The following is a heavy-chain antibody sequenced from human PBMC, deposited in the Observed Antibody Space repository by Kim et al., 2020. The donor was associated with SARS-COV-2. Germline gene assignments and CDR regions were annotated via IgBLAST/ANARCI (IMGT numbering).Heavy chain of an antibody. CDR1: GGSISSAGYY. Sequence: SETLSLTCTVSGGSISSAGYYWSWIRQHPRKGLEWIGYIYYSGSTYYNPSLKSRLTISVDTSENQFSLKLSSVTAADTAVYYCARDTSHYYDSSGYFRYFDLWGRGTLVTVSS. V-gene: IGHV4-31*03. CDR2: IYYSGST. D-gene: IGHD3-22*01. J-gene: IGHJ2*01. CDR3: ARDTSHYYDSSGYFRYFDL.